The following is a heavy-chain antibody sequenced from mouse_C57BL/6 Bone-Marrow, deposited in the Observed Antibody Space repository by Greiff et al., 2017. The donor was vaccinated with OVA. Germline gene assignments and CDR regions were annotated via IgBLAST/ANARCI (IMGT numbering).Heavy chain of an antibody. Sequence: QVQLQPGAELVKPGASVKLSCKASGYTFTSYWMQWVKQRPGQGLEWIGEIDPSDSYTNYNQKFKGKATLTVDTSSSTAYMQLSSLTSEDSAVYYCAKGIYYDYDGLAYWGQGTLVTVSA. CDR3: AKGIYYDYDGLAY. CDR2: IDPSDSYT. V-gene: IGHV1-50*01. J-gene: IGHJ3*01. CDR1: GYTFTSYW. D-gene: IGHD2-4*01.